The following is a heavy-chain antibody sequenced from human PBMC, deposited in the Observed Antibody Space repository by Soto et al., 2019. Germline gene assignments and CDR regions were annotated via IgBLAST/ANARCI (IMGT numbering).Heavy chain of an antibody. J-gene: IGHJ6*02. Sequence: EVQLVESGGGVVRPGGSLRLSCAASGFTFDGHGMNWVRQAPGKGLEWVSGVNWDDGSTGYADSVKGRFTISRDNAKNCLYLQMNSLRAEDTALYYCARDQGYQLQRRLYNYGMDVWGQGTTVTVAS. D-gene: IGHD2-2*01. CDR2: VNWDDGST. V-gene: IGHV3-20*04. CDR3: ARDQGYQLQRRLYNYGMDV. CDR1: GFTFDGHG.